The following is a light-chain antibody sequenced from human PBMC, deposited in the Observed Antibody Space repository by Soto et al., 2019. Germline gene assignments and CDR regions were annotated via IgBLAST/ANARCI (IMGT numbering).Light chain of an antibody. Sequence: IVLTQSPGTLSLSPGERATMYCRASQGVSSSYLVWYQQRPGQPPRLLIYGTSTRAAGISDRFSGSGSGTDFTLTIYRLEPGDSAVYYCQQYGTSALTFGGGTKV. CDR3: QQYGTSALT. J-gene: IGKJ4*01. CDR2: GTS. CDR1: QGVSSSY. V-gene: IGKV3-20*01.